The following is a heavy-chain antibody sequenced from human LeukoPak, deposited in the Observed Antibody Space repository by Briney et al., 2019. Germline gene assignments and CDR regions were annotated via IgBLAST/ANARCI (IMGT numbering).Heavy chain of an antibody. J-gene: IGHJ4*02. CDR2: IYSDGTT. D-gene: IGHD6-19*01. CDR3: ARDLRDSSGWYGPLY. Sequence: GGSLRLSCAASGFTVSSNYMSWVRQAPGKGLEWVSVIYSDGTTYYADSVKGRFIISRDNSKNTLSLQMNSLRAEDTAVYYCARDLRDSSGWYGPLYWGQGTLVTVSS. V-gene: IGHV3-53*01. CDR1: GFTVSSNY.